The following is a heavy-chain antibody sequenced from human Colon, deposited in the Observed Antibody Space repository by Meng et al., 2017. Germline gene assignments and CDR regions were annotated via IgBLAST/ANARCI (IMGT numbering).Heavy chain of an antibody. V-gene: IGHV4-4*02. D-gene: IGHD3-10*01. CDR3: ARVIYASGNMAHLDY. Sequence: QVQLQESSPGLGKPSGTLSLTWAVSGDSIRSSNWWSWVRQPPGRGLEWIGEIYHSGSTNYNPSLKNRVTMTVDKSKNEFSLTLSSVTAADTAFYYCARVIYASGNMAHLDYWGQGTLVTVSS. CDR2: IYHSGST. CDR1: GDSIRSSNW. J-gene: IGHJ4*02.